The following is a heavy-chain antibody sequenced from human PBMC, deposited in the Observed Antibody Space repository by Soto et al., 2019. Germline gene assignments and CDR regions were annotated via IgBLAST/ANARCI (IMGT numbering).Heavy chain of an antibody. D-gene: IGHD5-12*01. J-gene: IGHJ5*02. CDR1: GESFIGYY. CDR2: INHRGST. V-gene: IGHV4-34*02. CDR3: ARTDIVTTNWFDP. Sequence: QVHLQQWGAGLLRPSETLSLTCAVYGESFIGYYWTWIRQPPGKGLEWIGEINHRGSTNYNPSLKSRVTMSIDTSKNQFSLKLSSVTAADTSVYHCARTDIVTTNWFDPWGQGTLVTVSA.